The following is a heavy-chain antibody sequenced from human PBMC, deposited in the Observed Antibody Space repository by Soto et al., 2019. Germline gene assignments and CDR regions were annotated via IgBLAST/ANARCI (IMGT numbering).Heavy chain of an antibody. CDR1: TFSRSA. CDR2: IVVGSGNT. D-gene: IGHD3-10*01. Sequence: TFSRSALHHVRQASGQRLEWIGWIVVGSGNTNYAQKFQERVTITRDMSTSTAYMELSSLRSEDTAVDYCAAEWEITMVRGVFHYYGMDVWGQGTKVTVSS. J-gene: IGHJ6*02. V-gene: IGHV1-58*01. CDR3: AAEWEITMVRGVFHYYGMDV.